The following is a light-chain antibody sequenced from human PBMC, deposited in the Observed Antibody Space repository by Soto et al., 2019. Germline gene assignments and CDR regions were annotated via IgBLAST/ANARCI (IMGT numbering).Light chain of an antibody. CDR3: GSYAGSKLDWV. Sequence: QSVLTQPPSASGSLGQSVTISCTGTRSDVGGYNYVSWYQQNPGKAPTLMIYEVNKRPSGVPDRFSGSKSGNTASLTVSGLQAEDEADYYCGSYAGSKLDWVFGGGTKLTVL. CDR1: RSDVGGYNY. V-gene: IGLV2-8*01. J-gene: IGLJ3*02. CDR2: EVN.